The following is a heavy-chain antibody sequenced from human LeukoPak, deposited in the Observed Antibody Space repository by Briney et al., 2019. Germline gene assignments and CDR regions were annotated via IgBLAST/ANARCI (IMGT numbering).Heavy chain of an antibody. V-gene: IGHV3-9*01. CDR3: AREGCGANCLPDF. J-gene: IGHJ4*02. D-gene: IGHD2-21*02. CDR2: IRWNSDSI. Sequence: QAGGSLRLSCVASGFTFDNYAMHWVRQVPGKGLEWVSGIRWNSDSIVYADSVKGRFTISRDNAKNSLYLQMNSLRAEDTAFYYCAREGCGANCLPDFWGQGTLVTVSS. CDR1: GFTFDNYA.